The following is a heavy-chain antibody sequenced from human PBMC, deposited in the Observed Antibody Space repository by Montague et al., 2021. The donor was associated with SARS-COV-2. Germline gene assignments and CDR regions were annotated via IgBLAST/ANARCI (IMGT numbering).Heavy chain of an antibody. Sequence: SLRLSCAASGFSFSTYAMIWVRQAPGKGLEWVAAIGGNGRGTYHAASVKGRFTISRDNSKGTVNLQMNSLTVGDTAVYFCAKAYDSGGYNYERGADYWGQGTLVTVS. CDR1: GFSFSTYA. D-gene: IGHD3-22*01. V-gene: IGHV3-23*01. CDR3: AKAYDSGGYNYERGADY. J-gene: IGHJ4*02. CDR2: IGGNGRGT.